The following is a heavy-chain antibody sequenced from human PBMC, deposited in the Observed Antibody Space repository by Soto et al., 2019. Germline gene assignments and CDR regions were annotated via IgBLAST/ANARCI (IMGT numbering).Heavy chain of an antibody. D-gene: IGHD3-10*01. CDR2: IRAYNGKI. CDR1: GYTFTSYV. CDR3: ERWSGDFDY. V-gene: IGHV1-18*01. J-gene: IGHJ4*02. Sequence: PSGKVSCKASGYTFTSYVVSRVRQAPGQGLEWMGWIRAYNGKINYAQKLQGRVTMTTVTSTSTAYMELRRLRSDDTAVYYCERWSGDFDYWGQGTLVTVSS.